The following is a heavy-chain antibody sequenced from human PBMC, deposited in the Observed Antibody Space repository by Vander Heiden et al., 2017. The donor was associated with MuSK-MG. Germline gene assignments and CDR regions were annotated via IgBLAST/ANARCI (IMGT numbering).Heavy chain of an antibody. CDR2: INPNSGGT. CDR3: ARALYCSGGSCYSTFDY. CDR1: GYTFTDYY. J-gene: IGHJ4*02. V-gene: IGHV1-2*06. D-gene: IGHD2-15*01. Sequence: QVQLVQSGAEAKKPGASVKVSCKASGYTFTDYYMHWVRQAPGQGLEWMGRINPNSGGTNYAQKFQGRVTMTRDTSISSAYMELSRLRSDDTAVYYCARALYCSGGSCYSTFDYWGQGTLVTVSS.